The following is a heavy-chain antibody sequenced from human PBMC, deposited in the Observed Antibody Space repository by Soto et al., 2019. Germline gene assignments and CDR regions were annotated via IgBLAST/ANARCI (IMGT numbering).Heavy chain of an antibody. Sequence: EVQLLESGGGLVQPGGSLRLSCAASGFTFSSYAMSWVRQAPGKGLEWVSAISGSGGSTYYADSVKGRFTISRDNSKNTLYLLMNSLRAEDTAVYYCAKDPVEGWLLPNWFDPWGQGTLVTVSS. CDR1: GFTFSSYA. CDR3: AKDPVEGWLLPNWFDP. V-gene: IGHV3-23*01. CDR2: ISGSGGST. J-gene: IGHJ5*02. D-gene: IGHD2-15*01.